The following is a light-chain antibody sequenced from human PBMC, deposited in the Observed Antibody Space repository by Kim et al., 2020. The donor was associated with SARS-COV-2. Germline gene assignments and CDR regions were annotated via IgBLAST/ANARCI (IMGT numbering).Light chain of an antibody. J-gene: IGLJ2*01. CDR1: SLRTYC. Sequence: SSELTQDPAVSVALGQTVRITCQGDSLRTYCATWYQQKPGQAPIHLIYGKNNRPSGIPDRFSGSTSGNTASLTITGTQAGDEADYYCNSRDSNNDVVFCGGTQLTV. CDR2: GKN. CDR3: NSRDSNNDVV. V-gene: IGLV3-19*01.